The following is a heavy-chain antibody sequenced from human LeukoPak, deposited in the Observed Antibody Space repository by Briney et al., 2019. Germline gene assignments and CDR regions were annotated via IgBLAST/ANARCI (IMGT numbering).Heavy chain of an antibody. V-gene: IGHV4-39*07. CDR2: IYYSGST. CDR3: ARDKRSCTNGVCYNTNPQGTFDP. D-gene: IGHD2-8*01. Sequence: SETLSLTCTVSGGSISSYYWGWIRQPPGKGLEWIGSIYYSGSTYYNPSLKSRVTISVDTSKNQFSLKLSSVTAADTAVYYCARDKRSCTNGVCYNTNPQGTFDPWGQGTLVTVSS. J-gene: IGHJ5*02. CDR1: GGSISSYY.